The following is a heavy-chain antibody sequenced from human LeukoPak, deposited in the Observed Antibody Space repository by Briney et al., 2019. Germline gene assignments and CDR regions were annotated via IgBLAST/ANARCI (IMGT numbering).Heavy chain of an antibody. CDR2: INPSGGST. J-gene: IGHJ6*02. D-gene: IGHD3-10*01. CDR3: ARDFVGSLTGMDV. V-gene: IGHV1-46*01. CDR1: GYTFTSYY. Sequence: ASVKVSCKASGYTFTSYYMHWVRQAPGQGLEWMGIINPSGGSTSYAQKFQGRVTINRDTSASTAYMELSSLRTEDTAVYYCARDFVGSLTGMDVWGQGTTVTVSS.